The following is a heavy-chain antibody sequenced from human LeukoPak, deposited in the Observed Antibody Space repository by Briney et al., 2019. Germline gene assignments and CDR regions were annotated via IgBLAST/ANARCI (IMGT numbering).Heavy chain of an antibody. D-gene: IGHD3-10*01. CDR2: ISSSSYNI. CDR3: ARDPRASGTKNWFDP. Sequence: GGSLRLSCAASGFTFSSYSMNWVRQAPGKWLEWVSAISSSSYNIYYADSVKGRFTVSRDNAKNSLYLQMNSLRAEDTAVYFCARDPRASGTKNWFDPWGQGTLVTVSS. CDR1: GFTFSSYS. J-gene: IGHJ5*02. V-gene: IGHV3-21*01.